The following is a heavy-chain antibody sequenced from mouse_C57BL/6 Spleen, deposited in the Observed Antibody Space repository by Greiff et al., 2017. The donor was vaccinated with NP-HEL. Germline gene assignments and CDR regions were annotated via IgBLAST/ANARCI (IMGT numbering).Heavy chain of an antibody. J-gene: IGHJ3*01. CDR1: GFTFSDYG. Sequence: EVMLVESGGGLVKPGGSLKLSCAASGFTFSDYGMHWVRQAPEKGLEWVAYISSGSSTIYYEDTVKGRFTISRDNAKNTLFLQMTSLRSEDTAMYYCARSSSYVREVIRGVAYWGQGTLVTVSA. D-gene: IGHD1-1*01. V-gene: IGHV5-17*01. CDR2: ISSGSSTI. CDR3: ARSSSYVREVIRGVAY.